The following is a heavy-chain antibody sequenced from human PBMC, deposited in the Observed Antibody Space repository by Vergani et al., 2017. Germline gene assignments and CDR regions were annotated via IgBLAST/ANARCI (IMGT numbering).Heavy chain of an antibody. Sequence: QFHLEQSGTEVKKPGSSVKVSCKVSGDIFNNYTVTWVRQAPGQGLEWMGRIIPIIRLATSAQKFQDRVKITGDTSTNTVYIEMNNLRSEYTAVYYCARVSPGDNSGWEPFDYWGQGTLVTVSS. V-gene: IGHV1-69*02. CDR3: ARVSPGDNSGWEPFDY. CDR1: GDIFNNYT. D-gene: IGHD6-19*01. CDR2: IIPIIRLA. J-gene: IGHJ4*02.